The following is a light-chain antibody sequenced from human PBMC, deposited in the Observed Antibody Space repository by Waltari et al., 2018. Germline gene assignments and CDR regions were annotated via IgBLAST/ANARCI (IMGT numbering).Light chain of an antibody. Sequence: QSALTQPPSASGSPGQSVTISCTGPSSDVGGSNYVSWYQQHPGKAPKLMLYEVSKRPSGGPDRFAGSKSGNTASLTVSGLQAEDEADYYCSSYAGSNNLVFGGGTKLTVL. V-gene: IGLV2-8*01. CDR3: SSYAGSNNLV. CDR2: EVS. J-gene: IGLJ3*02. CDR1: SSDVGGSNY.